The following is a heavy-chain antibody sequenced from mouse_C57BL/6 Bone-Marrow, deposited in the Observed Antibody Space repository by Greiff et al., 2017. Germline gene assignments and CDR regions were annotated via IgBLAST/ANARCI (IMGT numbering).Heavy chain of an antibody. V-gene: IGHV14-4*01. J-gene: IGHJ1*03. Sequence: VQLQQSGAELVRPGASVKLSCTASGFTFKDDYMHWVKQRPEQGLEWIGWIDPENGDTEYASKFQGKATITADTSSNTAYLQLSSLTSEDTAVYYCTTKGDVSCYFDVWGTGTTVTVSS. D-gene: IGHD3-3*01. CDR1: GFTFKDDY. CDR3: TTKGDVSCYFDV. CDR2: IDPENGDT.